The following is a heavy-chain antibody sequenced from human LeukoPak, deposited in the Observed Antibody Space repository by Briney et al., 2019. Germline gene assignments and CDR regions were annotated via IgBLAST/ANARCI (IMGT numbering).Heavy chain of an antibody. CDR3: AKDAGFLEWLFYFDY. D-gene: IGHD3-3*01. CDR2: ISYDGSNK. CDR1: GFTFSSYG. V-gene: IGHV3-30*18. J-gene: IGHJ4*02. Sequence: GGSLRLSCAASGFTFSSYGMHWVRQAPGKGREWVAVISYDGSNKYYADSVKGRFTISRDNSKNTLYLQMNSLRAEDTAVYYCAKDAGFLEWLFYFDYWGQGTLVTVSS.